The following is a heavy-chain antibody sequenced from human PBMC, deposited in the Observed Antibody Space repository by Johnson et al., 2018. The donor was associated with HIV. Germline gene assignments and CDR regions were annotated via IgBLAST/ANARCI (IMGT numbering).Heavy chain of an antibody. D-gene: IGHD2-15*01. Sequence: QVQLVESGGGVVQPGRSLRLSCAASGFTFSSYGMHWVRQAPGKGLECVAVIWYDGSTKYYADSVMGRFTLSRDNSKSTLYLQMNSLSAEDTAVYYCAKGDCSGGSCYSFTDAFDIWGQGTMVTVSS. CDR3: AKGDCSGGSCYSFTDAFDI. V-gene: IGHV3-33*06. CDR2: IWYDGSTK. J-gene: IGHJ3*02. CDR1: GFTFSSYG.